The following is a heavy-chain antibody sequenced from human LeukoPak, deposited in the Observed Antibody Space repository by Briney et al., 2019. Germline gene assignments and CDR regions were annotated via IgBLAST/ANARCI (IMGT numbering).Heavy chain of an antibody. CDR2: INHSGST. D-gene: IGHD6-13*01. J-gene: IGHJ4*02. Sequence: SETLSLTCAVYGGSFSDYYWSWIRQPPGKGLEWIGEINHSGSTYYNPSLKSRVTISVDTSKNQFSLKLSSVTAADTAVYYCARPEFEEDSSSWFFSEWGQGTLVTVSS. CDR3: ARPEFEEDSSSWFFSE. CDR1: GGSFSDYY. V-gene: IGHV4-34*01.